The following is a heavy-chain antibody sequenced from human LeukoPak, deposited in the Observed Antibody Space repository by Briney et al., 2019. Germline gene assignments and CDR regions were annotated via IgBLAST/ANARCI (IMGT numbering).Heavy chain of an antibody. CDR3: ARRGPYYDSTYFDY. J-gene: IGHJ4*02. D-gene: IGHD3-22*01. Sequence: PSETLSLTCAVYGGSFSGYYWSWIRQPPGKGLEWIGEINHSGSTNYNPSLKSRVTISVDTSKNQFSLKLSSVTAADTAVYYCARRGPYYDSTYFDYWGQGTLVTVSS. CDR2: INHSGST. CDR1: GGSFSGYY. V-gene: IGHV4-34*01.